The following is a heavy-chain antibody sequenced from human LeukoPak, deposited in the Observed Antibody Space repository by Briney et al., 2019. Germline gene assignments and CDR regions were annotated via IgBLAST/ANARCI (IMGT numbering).Heavy chain of an antibody. CDR1: GFTFYDYA. CDR2: ISWDSGNT. V-gene: IGHV3-43D*03. Sequence: GGSLRLSCAASGFTFYDYAMHWVREAPGKGVEWVSLISWDSGNTYYADSVKGRFTISRDNSKNSLSLQMNSLRAEDTALYYCAKGPGAAVGKRYIQHWGQGTLVTVSS. J-gene: IGHJ1*01. CDR3: AKGPGAAVGKRYIQH. D-gene: IGHD6-13*01.